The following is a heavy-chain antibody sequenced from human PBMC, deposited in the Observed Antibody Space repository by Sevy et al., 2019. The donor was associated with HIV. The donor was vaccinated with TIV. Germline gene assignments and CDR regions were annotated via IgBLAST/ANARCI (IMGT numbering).Heavy chain of an antibody. CDR1: GFSFSSHG. J-gene: IGHJ4*02. Sequence: GGSLRLSCAASGFSFSSHGMHWVRQAPGKGLEWQSVISYDGNKKYYADSVKGRFTISRDNSKNTLYLQINSLRPEDTAVYYCANDGGEYNYAPSDYWGQGTLVTVSS. CDR3: ANDGGEYNYAPSDY. CDR2: ISYDGNKK. V-gene: IGHV3-30*18. D-gene: IGHD1-1*01.